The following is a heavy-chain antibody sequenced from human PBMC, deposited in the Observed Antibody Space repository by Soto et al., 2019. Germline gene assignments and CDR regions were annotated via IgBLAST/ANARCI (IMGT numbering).Heavy chain of an antibody. Sequence: ASVKVSCKASGYTFTGYYMHWVRQAPGQGLEWMGWINPNSGGTNYAQKFQGRVTMPRDTSISTAYMELSRLRSDDTAVYYCARDRRSITGTRGAFDIWGQGTMVTVSS. CDR1: GYTFTGYY. V-gene: IGHV1-2*02. CDR2: INPNSGGT. CDR3: ARDRRSITGTRGAFDI. J-gene: IGHJ3*02. D-gene: IGHD1-20*01.